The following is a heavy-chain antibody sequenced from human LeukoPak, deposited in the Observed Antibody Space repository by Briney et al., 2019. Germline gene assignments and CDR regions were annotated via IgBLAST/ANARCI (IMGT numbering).Heavy chain of an antibody. CDR2: IYYSGST. J-gene: IGHJ3*02. CDR3: AIINTVRNAFDS. D-gene: IGHD1-14*01. V-gene: IGHV4-59*01. CDR1: GASISTYY. Sequence: PSETLSLTCTVSGASISTYYWSWIRQPPGKGLECIGYIYYSGSTNYHPSLKSRVTMSVDTSKNQFSLMLSSVTAADTAVYYCAIINTVRNAFDSSGQGTVVAVSS.